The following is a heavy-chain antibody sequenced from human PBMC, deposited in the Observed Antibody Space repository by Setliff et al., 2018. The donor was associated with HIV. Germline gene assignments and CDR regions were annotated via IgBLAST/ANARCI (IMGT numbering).Heavy chain of an antibody. J-gene: IGHJ5*02. Sequence: PGGSLRLSCAASGFSFSSYWMHWVRQAPGRGLVWVSRINTDGGNTYYTDSVKGRFTISRDNAKNTLYLQMSSLRSEDTAVYYCVKGQFLEWFNWFDPWGQGALVTVSS. D-gene: IGHD3-3*01. V-gene: IGHV3-74*01. CDR1: GFSFSSYW. CDR3: VKGQFLEWFNWFDP. CDR2: INTDGGNT.